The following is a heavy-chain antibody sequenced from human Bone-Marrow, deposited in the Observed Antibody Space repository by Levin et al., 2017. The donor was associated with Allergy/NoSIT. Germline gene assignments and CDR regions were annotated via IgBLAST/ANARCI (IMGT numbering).Heavy chain of an antibody. D-gene: IGHD4-17*01. CDR3: ARDLEGLRYLQWSPRKFDC. J-gene: IGHJ4*02. CDR1: GFTFDSYG. CDR2: IWHVGTNK. V-gene: IGHV3-33*01. Sequence: LSLTCAASGFTFDSYGMHWVRQAPGKGLEWVAYIWHVGTNKYYADSVKGRFTISRDNSKTTLYLQMNSLRVEDTAVYYCARDLEGLRYLQWSPRKFDCWGQGNLVTVSS.